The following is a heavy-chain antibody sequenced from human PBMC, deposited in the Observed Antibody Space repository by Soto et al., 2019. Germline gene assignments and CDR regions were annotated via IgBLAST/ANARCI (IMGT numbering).Heavy chain of an antibody. D-gene: IGHD2-8*01. V-gene: IGHV4-61*01. CDR3: AREIEVNGYYYYGMDV. Sequence: SENLSLTCTVSGGSVSSGSYYWSWIRQPPGKGLEWIGYIYYSGSTNYNPSLKSRVTISVDTSKNQFSLKLSSVTAADTAVYYCAREIEVNGYYYYGMDVWGQGTTVTVSS. J-gene: IGHJ6*02. CDR1: GGSVSSGSYY. CDR2: IYYSGST.